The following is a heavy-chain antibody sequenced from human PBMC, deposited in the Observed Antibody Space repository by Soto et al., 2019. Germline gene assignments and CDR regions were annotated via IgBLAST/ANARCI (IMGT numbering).Heavy chain of an antibody. CDR1: GGTFSSYA. Sequence: ASVKVSCKASGGTFSSYAISWVRQAPGQGLEWMGGIIPIFGTANYAQKFQGRVTITADESTSTAYMELSSLRSEDTAVYYSARDRGHATSAFDIWGQGTMVTVSS. V-gene: IGHV1-69*13. J-gene: IGHJ3*02. CDR2: IIPIFGTA. CDR3: ARDRGHATSAFDI. D-gene: IGHD2-15*01.